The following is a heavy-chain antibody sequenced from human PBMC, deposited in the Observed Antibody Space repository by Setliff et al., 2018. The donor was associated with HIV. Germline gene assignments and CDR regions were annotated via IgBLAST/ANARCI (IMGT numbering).Heavy chain of an antibody. CDR3: ARDQRAWTTVTTDY. J-gene: IGHJ4*02. CDR1: GGSINSRSYY. D-gene: IGHD4-17*01. V-gene: IGHV4-39*07. CDR2: ISYSGNT. Sequence: PSETLSLTCTVSGGSINSRSYYWGWFRQPPGKGLEWIGSISYSGNTYYNPSLKSRVTISVDTSKNQFSLKLTSVTAADTAVYYCARDQRAWTTVTTDYWGQGTLVTVSS.